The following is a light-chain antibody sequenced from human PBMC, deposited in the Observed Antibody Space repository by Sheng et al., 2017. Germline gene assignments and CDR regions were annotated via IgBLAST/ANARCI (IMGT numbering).Light chain of an antibody. CDR1: QSISSW. CDR3: QQVNSYPLT. V-gene: IGKV1-5*03. J-gene: IGKJ4*01. CDR2: KAS. Sequence: DIQMTQSPSTLSASVGDRVTITCRASQSISSWLAWFQQKPGKAPNLLIYKASSLESGVPSRFSGSGSGTEFTLTINSLQPDDFATYYCQQVNSYPLTFGGGTKVEIK.